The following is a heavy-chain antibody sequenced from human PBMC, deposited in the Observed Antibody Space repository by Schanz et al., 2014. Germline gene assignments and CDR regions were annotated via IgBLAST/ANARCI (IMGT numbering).Heavy chain of an antibody. J-gene: IGHJ4*02. CDR2: IATSSSTR. V-gene: IGHV3-48*01. Sequence: EVKLVESGGGAVRPGGSLRLSCAASGFTLSSYWMHWVRQVPGKGLEWLSYIATSSSTRHYADSVKGRVTISRDNAKNSLYLQMNSLRAEDTAVYYCARPRFDYGEVDYWGQGTLVTVSS. CDR3: ARPRFDYGEVDY. CDR1: GFTLSSYW. D-gene: IGHD4-17*01.